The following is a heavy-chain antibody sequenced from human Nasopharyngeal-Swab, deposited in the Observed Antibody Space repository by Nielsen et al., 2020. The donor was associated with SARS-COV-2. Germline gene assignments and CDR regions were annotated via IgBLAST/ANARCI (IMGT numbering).Heavy chain of an antibody. CDR3: ARAETGYSYGYPFDY. CDR1: EFTFSSYG. J-gene: IGHJ4*02. CDR2: IWYDGSNK. D-gene: IGHD5-18*01. V-gene: IGHV3-33*01. Sequence: CAASEFTFSSYGMHWVRQAPGKGLEWVAVIWYDGSNKYYADSVKCRFTISRDNSKNTLYLQMNSLRAEDTAVYYCARAETGYSYGYPFDYWGQGTLVTVSS.